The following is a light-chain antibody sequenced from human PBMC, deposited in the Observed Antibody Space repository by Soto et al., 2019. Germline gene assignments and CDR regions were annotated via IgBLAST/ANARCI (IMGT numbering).Light chain of an antibody. CDR2: AAS. Sequence: DIQMTQSPSSLSASVGDGVTITCRASQSIGYYLNWYQQKPGKAPNLLIYAASSLQSGVPSRFSGSGSGTDFTLTISSLQHEDFATYYCQESYTTPVTFGQGTKLEIK. CDR3: QESYTTPVT. CDR1: QSIGYY. J-gene: IGKJ2*01. V-gene: IGKV1-39*01.